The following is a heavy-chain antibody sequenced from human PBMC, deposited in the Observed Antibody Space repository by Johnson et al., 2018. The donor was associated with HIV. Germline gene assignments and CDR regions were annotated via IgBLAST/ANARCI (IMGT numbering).Heavy chain of an antibody. V-gene: IGHV3-9*01. CDR1: GFTFDDYA. J-gene: IGHJ3*02. CDR3: AARIAVADDDAFDI. D-gene: IGHD6-19*01. CDR2: INWDGDST. Sequence: VQLVESGGGLVQPGRSLRLSCAASGFTFDDYAMHWVRQAPGKGLEWVSGINWDGDSTYYADSLKGRFTISRDNSKNTLYLQMNSLRAEDTAVYYCAARIAVADDDAFDIWGQGTMVTVSS.